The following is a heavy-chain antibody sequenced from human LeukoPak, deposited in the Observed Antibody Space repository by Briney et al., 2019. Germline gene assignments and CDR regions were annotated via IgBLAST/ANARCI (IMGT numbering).Heavy chain of an antibody. V-gene: IGHV4-31*03. CDR2: IYYSGST. Sequence: SETLSLTCTVSGASISSGGYYWSWIRQHPRKGLEWIGYIYYSGSTYYNPSLKSRLTISVDTFKNQFSLKLSSVTAADTAVYYCAREGYCSSTSCSGFDYWGQGTLVTVSS. D-gene: IGHD2-2*01. CDR1: GASISSGGYY. CDR3: AREGYCSSTSCSGFDY. J-gene: IGHJ4*02.